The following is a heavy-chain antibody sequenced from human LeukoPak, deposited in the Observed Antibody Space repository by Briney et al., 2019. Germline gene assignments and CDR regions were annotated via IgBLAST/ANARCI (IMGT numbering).Heavy chain of an antibody. V-gene: IGHV4-34*01. CDR1: GGSFSGYY. D-gene: IGHD6-19*01. J-gene: IGHJ4*02. Sequence: SETLSLTCAVYGGSFSGYYWSWIRQPPGKGLEWIGEINHSGSTNYNPSLKSRVTISVDRSKNQFSLKLSSVTAADTAVYYCARSTTGYSSGWYYLDYWGQGTLVTVSS. CDR3: ARSTTGYSSGWYYLDY. CDR2: INHSGST.